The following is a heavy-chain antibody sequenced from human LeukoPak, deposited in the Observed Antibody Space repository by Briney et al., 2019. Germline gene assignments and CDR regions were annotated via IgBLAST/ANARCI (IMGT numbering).Heavy chain of an antibody. V-gene: IGHV4-59*01. CDR1: GGSFSGYY. Sequence: SETLSLTCAVYGGSFSGYYWSWIRQPPGKGLEWIGYIYYSGSTNYNPSLKSRVTISVDTSKNQFSLKLSSVTAADTAVYYCARVHSSSWSRGVDYWGQGTLVTVSS. CDR3: ARVHSSSWSRGVDY. D-gene: IGHD6-13*01. CDR2: IYYSGST. J-gene: IGHJ4*02.